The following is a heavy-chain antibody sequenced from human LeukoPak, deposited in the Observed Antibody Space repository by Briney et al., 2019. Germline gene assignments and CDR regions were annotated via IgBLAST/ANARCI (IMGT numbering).Heavy chain of an antibody. CDR3: ARVGEAAGCFDY. CDR1: GCTSTSYG. J-gene: IGHJ4*02. Sequence: ASVKVSCKASGCTSTSYGISWVRQAPGQGLEWMGWISAYNGNTNYAQKLQGRVTMTTDTSTSTAYMELRSLRSDDTAVYYCARVGEAAGCFDYWGQGTLVTVSS. CDR2: ISAYNGNT. V-gene: IGHV1-18*01. D-gene: IGHD6-13*01.